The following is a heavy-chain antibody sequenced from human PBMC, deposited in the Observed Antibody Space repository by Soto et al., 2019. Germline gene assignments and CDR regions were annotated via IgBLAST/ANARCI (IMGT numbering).Heavy chain of an antibody. J-gene: IGHJ5*02. CDR2: MYFGGSF. CDR1: GASVSHGY. CDR3: ARSHYDSTGFAVDT. Sequence: QVQLQASGPGLVKPSETLSLTCNVSGASVSHGYWSWIRQPPGKGLEWIGFMYFGGSFNYNPSLTSRATISVETSTNPSSMKFTSVTASDTAVYYCARSHYDSTGFAVDTWSQGALVTVSS. D-gene: IGHD3-22*01. V-gene: IGHV4-59*02.